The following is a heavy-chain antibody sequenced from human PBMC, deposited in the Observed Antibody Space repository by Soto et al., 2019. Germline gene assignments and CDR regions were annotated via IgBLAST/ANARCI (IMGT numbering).Heavy chain of an antibody. D-gene: IGHD6-13*01. J-gene: IGHJ4*01. CDR1: GYTFTSWD. CDR2: MNPRSGNT. V-gene: IGHV1-8*01. CDR3: TDSSWTGAGLHF. Sequence: ASVKVSCKASGYTFTSWDVYWVRQAAGQGLEWMGYMNPRSGNTGYEQKFQGRVTMTRDTSISTAYMELSSLTSDDTAVYYCTDSSWTGAGLHFCGQGTPVTVYS.